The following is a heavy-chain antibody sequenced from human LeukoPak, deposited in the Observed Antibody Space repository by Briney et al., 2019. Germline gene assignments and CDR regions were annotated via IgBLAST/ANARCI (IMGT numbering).Heavy chain of an antibody. CDR3: ARGGFSHGFDI. CDR1: GFTFRTYW. Sequence: PGGSLRLSCAASGFTFRTYWMHWVRQAPGKGLVWVSRIDNDGSDTIYADSVKGRFTVSRDNAKNTVYLQMNSLRVGDTAVYYCARGGFSHGFDIWGRRTVVTVSS. J-gene: IGHJ3*02. V-gene: IGHV3-74*01. CDR2: IDNDGSDT. D-gene: IGHD3-22*01.